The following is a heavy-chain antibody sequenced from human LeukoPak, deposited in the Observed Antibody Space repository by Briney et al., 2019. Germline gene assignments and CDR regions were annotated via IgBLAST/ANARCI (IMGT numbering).Heavy chain of an antibody. CDR1: GGSISSGGYY. J-gene: IGHJ3*02. CDR2: IYYSGST. Sequence: SETLSLTCTVSGGSISSGGYYWSWIRQHPGKGLEWFGYIYYSGSTYYNPSLKSRFTISVDTSKNQFSLKLSSVTAADTAVYYCARAKGGKAGGDAFDIWGQGTMVTVSS. CDR3: ARAKGGKAGGDAFDI. V-gene: IGHV4-31*03. D-gene: IGHD4-23*01.